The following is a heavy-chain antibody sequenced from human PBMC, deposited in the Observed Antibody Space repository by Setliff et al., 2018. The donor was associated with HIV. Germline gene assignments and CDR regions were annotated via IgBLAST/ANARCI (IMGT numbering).Heavy chain of an antibody. CDR2: IYYSGST. D-gene: IGHD6-13*01. CDR1: GGSISNSSSY. V-gene: IGHV4-39*07. J-gene: IGHJ1*01. CDR3: ARVPTSSWYVTTQRTKEYFHH. Sequence: SETLSLTCTVSGGSISNSSSYWGWIRQPPGKRLEWIGSIYYSGSTYYNPSLKSRVTISVDTSRNQFSLRLSSVTAADTAIYYCARVPTSSWYVTTQRTKEYFHHWGQGTLVTVSS.